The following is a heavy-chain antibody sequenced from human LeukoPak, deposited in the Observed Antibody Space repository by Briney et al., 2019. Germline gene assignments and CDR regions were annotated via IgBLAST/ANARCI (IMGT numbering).Heavy chain of an antibody. CDR1: GFTVSSNY. Sequence: GGSLRLSCAASGFTVSSNYMSWVRQAPGKGLEWVSIIYGGGSTSYADSVKGRFTISRDNSKNTVYLQMNSLGAEDTAVYYCARVSRGPWGQGTLVTVSS. CDR2: IYGGGST. D-gene: IGHD3-10*01. J-gene: IGHJ5*02. CDR3: ARVSRGP. V-gene: IGHV3-66*01.